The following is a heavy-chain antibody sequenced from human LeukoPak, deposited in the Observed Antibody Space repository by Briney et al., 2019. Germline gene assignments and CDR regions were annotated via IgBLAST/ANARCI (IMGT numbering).Heavy chain of an antibody. CDR1: GYTFTGYY. Sequence: GSVKVSCKASGYTFTGYYIHWVRQAPGQGREWMGWINSNRGGRNYGQKFQGRVTMTRDTSISTAYMELSRLRSDDTAVYYCARDKDTALVNCFDPWGQGTLVTVSS. J-gene: IGHJ5*02. CDR3: ARDKDTALVNCFDP. D-gene: IGHD5-18*01. V-gene: IGHV1-2*02. CDR2: INSNRGGR.